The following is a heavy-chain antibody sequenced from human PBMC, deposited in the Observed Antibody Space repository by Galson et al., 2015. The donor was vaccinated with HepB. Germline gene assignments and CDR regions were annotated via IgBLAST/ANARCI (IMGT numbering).Heavy chain of an antibody. J-gene: IGHJ6*02. CDR1: GYSFTSYW. CDR3: ARHGREGIVVVPAAMGHYGMDV. V-gene: IGHV5-51*01. D-gene: IGHD2-2*01. CDR2: IYPGDSDT. Sequence: QSGAEVKKPGESLKISCKGSGYSFTSYWIGWVRQMPGKGLEWMGIIYPGDSDTRYSPSFQGQVTISADKTISTAYLQWSSLKASDTAMYYCARHGREGIVVVPAAMGHYGMDVWGQGTTVTVSS.